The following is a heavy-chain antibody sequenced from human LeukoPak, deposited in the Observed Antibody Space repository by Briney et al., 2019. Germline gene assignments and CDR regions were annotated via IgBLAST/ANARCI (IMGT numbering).Heavy chain of an antibody. J-gene: IGHJ4*02. CDR2: IIPIFGTA. CDR1: GGTFSSYA. V-gene: IGHV1-69*06. D-gene: IGHD3-22*01. Sequence: GSSVKVSCKASGGTFSSYAISWVRQAPGQGLEWMGGIIPIFGTANYAQKFRGRVTITADKSTRTAYMELSSLRSEDTAVYYCASMVLTGYDYYDSSYFDYWGQGTLVTVSS. CDR3: ASMVLTGYDYYDSSYFDY.